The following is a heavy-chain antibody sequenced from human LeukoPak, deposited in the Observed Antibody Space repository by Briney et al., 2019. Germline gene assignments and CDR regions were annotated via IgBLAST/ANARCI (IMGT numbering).Heavy chain of an antibody. CDR1: RFSLSTSGMG. CDR2: LNWDDDK. V-gene: IGHV2-70*11. D-gene: IGHD3-22*01. J-gene: IGHJ4*02. CDR3: ARHYYDSSGYSFDS. Sequence: SGATLLNPTQTLTLTCTFSRFSLSTSGMGVSWIRQPPGKAREWLARLNWDDDKYYSTSLKTRLTISKDTSKNQVVLTMTNMGPVDTAPYYCARHYYDSSGYSFDSWGQGTLVTVSS.